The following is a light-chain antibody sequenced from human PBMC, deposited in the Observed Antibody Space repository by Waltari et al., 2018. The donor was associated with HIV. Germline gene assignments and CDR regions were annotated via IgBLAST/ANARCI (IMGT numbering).Light chain of an antibody. CDR2: AAS. CDR3: QQSYTTPCT. V-gene: IGKV1-39*01. Sequence: DIRMTQSPSSLSASVGDRVTLTCRASQIISSHLNWYQQQPGKTPKLLIYAASSLQSGVPLRFSGSGSGTDFTLTITSLQPEDVATYYCQQSYTTPCTFGQGTKLDIQ. CDR1: QIISSH. J-gene: IGKJ2*02.